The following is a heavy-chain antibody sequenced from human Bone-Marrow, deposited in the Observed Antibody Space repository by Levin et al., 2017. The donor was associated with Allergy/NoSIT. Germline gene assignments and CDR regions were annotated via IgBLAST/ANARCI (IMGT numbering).Heavy chain of an antibody. CDR1: GYTFTGYY. J-gene: IGHJ6*02. V-gene: IGHV1-2*02. D-gene: IGHD2-15*01. CDR3: ARDIVRDIVVVGYYYYGMDV. CDR2: INPNSGGT. Sequence: ASVKVSCKASGYTFTGYYMHWVRQAPGQGLEWMGWINPNSGGTNYAQKFQGRVTMTRDTSISTAYMELSRLRSDDTAVYYCARDIVRDIVVVGYYYYGMDVWGQGTTVTVSS.